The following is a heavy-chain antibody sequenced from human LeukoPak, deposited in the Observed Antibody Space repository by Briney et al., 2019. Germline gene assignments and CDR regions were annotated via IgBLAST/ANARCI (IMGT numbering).Heavy chain of an antibody. V-gene: IGHV3-48*04. J-gene: IGHJ6*03. CDR2: ISFSSATI. CDR3: ARDPYSGRYGDYYYYYMDV. D-gene: IGHD1-26*01. Sequence: GGSLRLSCEASGFTFSSYSMNWVRQAPGKGLEWVSYISFSSATIHYADSVKGRFTVSRDNARNSLYLQMNSLRAEDTAVYYCARDPYSGRYGDYYYYYMDVWGKGTTVTISS. CDR1: GFTFSSYS.